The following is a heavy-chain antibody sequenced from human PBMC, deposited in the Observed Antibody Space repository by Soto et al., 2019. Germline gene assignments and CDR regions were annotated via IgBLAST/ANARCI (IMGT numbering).Heavy chain of an antibody. J-gene: IGHJ6*02. CDR1: GFTFGDYA. V-gene: IGHV3-49*03. CDR2: IRSKAYGGTT. Sequence: GGSLRLSCTTSGFTFGDYAMSWSRQAPWKGLEWVGVIRSKAYGGTTDYAASVKGRFTISRDDSKSAAYLQMNSLKSEDTGVYYCTKYTYTSRYAYYGMDVWGPGTTVTVS. CDR3: TKYTYTSRYAYYGMDV. D-gene: IGHD2-2*01.